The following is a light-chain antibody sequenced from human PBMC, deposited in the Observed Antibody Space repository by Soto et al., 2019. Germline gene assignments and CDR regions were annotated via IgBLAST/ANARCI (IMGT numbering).Light chain of an antibody. CDR1: QNIDRY. CDR3: QQSYSAPYT. J-gene: IGKJ2*01. V-gene: IGKV1-39*01. Sequence: DIQMTQSPSSLSASVGDRVTISCRTSQNIDRYLNWYQQKPGKAPQVLISGAASLQSGVQSRFSGSGSGTEFTLSISSLQPEDFATYFCQQSYSAPYTFGQGTRLEI. CDR2: GAA.